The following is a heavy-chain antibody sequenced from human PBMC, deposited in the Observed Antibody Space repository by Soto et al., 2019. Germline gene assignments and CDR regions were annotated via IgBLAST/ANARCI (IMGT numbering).Heavy chain of an antibody. CDR3: ARGSFFHVAY. CDR1: GFTFSTYV. Sequence: QEQLVESGGGVVQPGRSLRLSCAASGFTFSTYVMHWVRQAPGKGLEWVALISSDGNTAYYADSVEGRITISRDNSQNTVFLQANTLRPEDTAVYYCARGSFFHVAYWGQGTLVTVSS. V-gene: IGHV3-30-3*01. J-gene: IGHJ4*02. CDR2: ISSDGNTA.